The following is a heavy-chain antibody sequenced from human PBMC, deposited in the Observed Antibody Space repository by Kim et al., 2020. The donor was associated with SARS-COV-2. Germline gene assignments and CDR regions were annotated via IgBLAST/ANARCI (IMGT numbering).Heavy chain of an antibody. CDR2: ISWNSGSI. D-gene: IGHD3-22*01. V-gene: IGHV3-9*01. Sequence: GGSLRLSCAASGFTFDDYAMHWVRQAPGKGLEWVSGISWNSGSIGYADSVKGRFTISRDNAKNSLYLQMNSLRAEDTALYYCAKDYYDSSGYYKFDYWG. CDR1: GFTFDDYA. J-gene: IGHJ4*01. CDR3: AKDYYDSSGYYKFDY.